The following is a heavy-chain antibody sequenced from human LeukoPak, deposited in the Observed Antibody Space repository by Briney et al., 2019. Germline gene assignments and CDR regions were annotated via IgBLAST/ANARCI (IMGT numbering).Heavy chain of an antibody. Sequence: SETLSLTCTVSGGSISSYYWSWIRQPAGKGLEWIGRIYTSGSTNYNPSLKSRVTMSVDTSKNQFSLKLSSVTAADTAVYYCAREAEYSSGWSYYFDYWGQGTLVTVSS. V-gene: IGHV4-4*07. CDR2: IYTSGST. CDR1: GGSISSYY. CDR3: AREAEYSSGWSYYFDY. J-gene: IGHJ4*02. D-gene: IGHD6-19*01.